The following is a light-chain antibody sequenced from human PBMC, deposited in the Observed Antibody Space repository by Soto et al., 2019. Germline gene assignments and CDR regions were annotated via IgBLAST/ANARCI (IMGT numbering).Light chain of an antibody. V-gene: IGKV1-9*01. Sequence: IDLTQSPSVVSASVGDRVTITCRGSQCISSNLACYQQKPGKAPKLLIYAASTLQSGVPSRFSGSGSGTEFTLTISSLQPGDFATYYRQQFKSYPNTFGQGTRLEIK. CDR3: QQFKSYPNT. CDR2: AAS. CDR1: QCISSN. J-gene: IGKJ5*01.